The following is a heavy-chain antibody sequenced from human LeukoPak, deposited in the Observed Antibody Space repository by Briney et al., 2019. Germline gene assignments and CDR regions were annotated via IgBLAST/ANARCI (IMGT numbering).Heavy chain of an antibody. J-gene: IGHJ4*02. CDR1: GGSFSGYY. D-gene: IGHD2-2*01. CDR3: ARGIVPAAVAKTFDY. V-gene: IGHV4-34*01. CDR2: INHSGST. Sequence: PSETLSLTCAVYGGSFSGYYWSWIRQPPGKGLAWIGEINHSGSTNYNPSLKSRVTISVDTSKNQFSLKLSSVTAADTAVYYCARGIVPAAVAKTFDYWGQGTLVTVSS.